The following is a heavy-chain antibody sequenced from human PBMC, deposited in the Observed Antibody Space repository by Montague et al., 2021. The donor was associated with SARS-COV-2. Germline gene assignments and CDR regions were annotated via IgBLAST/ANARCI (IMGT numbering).Heavy chain of an antibody. CDR1: GGSISSSNW. D-gene: IGHD6-6*01. CDR2: IYHSGST. CDR3: ARMALASSSSDFDY. J-gene: IGHJ4*02. V-gene: IGHV4-4*02. Sequence: SETLSLTCAVSGGSISSSNWWSWVRQPPWKGLEWIGEIYHSGSTXXNPXXXSRVTISVDKSKNQFSLKLSSVTAADTAVYYCARMALASSSSDFDYWGQGTLVTVSS.